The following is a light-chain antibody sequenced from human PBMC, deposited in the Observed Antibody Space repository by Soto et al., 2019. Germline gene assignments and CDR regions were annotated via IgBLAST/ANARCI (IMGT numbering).Light chain of an antibody. CDR1: QVISNY. V-gene: IGKV1-27*01. Sequence: DIPMTQSPSSLSASVGDRVTITCRASQVISNYLAWYQQKPGKVPKLQIYAAPSLQSGVPPRFSGSGSETVFTLTISSLQPEDFATYYCQKYNSAPYTYGQGTKVDIK. CDR2: AAP. J-gene: IGKJ2*01. CDR3: QKYNSAPYT.